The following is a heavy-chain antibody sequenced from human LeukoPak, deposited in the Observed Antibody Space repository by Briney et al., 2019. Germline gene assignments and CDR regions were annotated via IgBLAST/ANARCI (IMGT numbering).Heavy chain of an antibody. V-gene: IGHV1-69*13. D-gene: IGHD3-10*01. J-gene: IGHJ6*03. CDR2: IIPIFGTA. CDR3: ARGYYYGSGSYYNHNYYYYYYMDV. Sequence: GASVKVSCKASGGTFSSYAISWVRQAPGQGLEWMGGIIPIFGTANYAQKFQGRVTITADESTSTAYMELSSLRSEDTAVYYCARGYYYGSGSYYNHNYYYYYYMDVWGKGTTVTISS. CDR1: GGTFSSYA.